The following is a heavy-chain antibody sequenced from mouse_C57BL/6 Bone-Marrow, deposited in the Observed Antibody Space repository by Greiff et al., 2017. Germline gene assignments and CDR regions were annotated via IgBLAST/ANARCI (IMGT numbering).Heavy chain of an antibody. CDR1: GFTFSSYT. D-gene: IGHD2-12*01. CDR3: ARRWSYYKERDY. CDR2: ISGGGGNT. Sequence: EVMLVESGGGLVKPGGSLKLSCAASGFTFSSYTMSWVRQTPEKRLEWVATISGGGGNTYYPDSVKGRFTISRDNANNTLYLQMRSRRSDDTALYYCARRWSYYKERDYWGQGTSVTVSA. V-gene: IGHV5-9*01. J-gene: IGHJ4*01.